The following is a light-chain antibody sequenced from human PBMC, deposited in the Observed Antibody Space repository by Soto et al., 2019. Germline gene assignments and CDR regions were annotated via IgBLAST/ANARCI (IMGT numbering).Light chain of an antibody. CDR1: SSNIGSHI. Sequence: QSVLTQPPSASGAPGQRVTISCSGSSSNIGSHIVNWYQQVPGTAPKLLIYTNNQRPSGVPDRFSGSKSGTSASLAISGLQSEDEADYYCAVWDDSAFGVVFGGGTKLTVL. CDR3: AVWDDSAFGVV. CDR2: TNN. J-gene: IGLJ2*01. V-gene: IGLV1-44*01.